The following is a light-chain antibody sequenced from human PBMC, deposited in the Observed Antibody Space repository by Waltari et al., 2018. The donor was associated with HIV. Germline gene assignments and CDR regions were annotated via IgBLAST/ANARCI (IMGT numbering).Light chain of an antibody. CDR3: ETWDPSVRV. V-gene: IGLV4-60*03. CDR2: VEPTGMF. CDR1: AASQPYV. Sequence: HPVLTQPPSASAPIRSPVILTCTLSAASQPYVPASHPKHPGRAPRFLMKVEPTGMFNRANGLPHRFSASAYGGHPTLTISNVQSDDEADYVCETWDPSVRVFGGGTRLTV. J-gene: IGLJ2*01.